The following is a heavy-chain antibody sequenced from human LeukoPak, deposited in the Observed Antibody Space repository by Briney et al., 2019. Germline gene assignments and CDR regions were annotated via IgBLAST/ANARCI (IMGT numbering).Heavy chain of an antibody. J-gene: IGHJ6*03. Sequence: PSETLSLTCAVYGGSFSGYYWSWIRQPPGKGLEWIGEINHSGSTNYNPSLKSRVTISVDTSKNQFSLKLSSVTAADTAVYYCARPSRRRNYPYGVSGYVDVWGKGTTVTVSS. D-gene: IGHD1-7*01. CDR1: GGSFSGYY. V-gene: IGHV4-34*01. CDR2: INHSGST. CDR3: ARPSRRRNYPYGVSGYVDV.